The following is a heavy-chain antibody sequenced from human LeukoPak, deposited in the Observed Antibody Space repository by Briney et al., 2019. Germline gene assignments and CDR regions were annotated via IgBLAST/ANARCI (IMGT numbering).Heavy chain of an antibody. J-gene: IGHJ4*02. CDR2: ISGSDGAT. CDR1: GFTFSNYA. CDR3: AKDVEYDSGTPIGY. D-gene: IGHD3-10*01. Sequence: GGSLRLSCAASGFTFSNYAMTWVRQAPGKGLEWVSTISGSDGATFYADSVKGRFTISRDNSENTLYLQMNSLRAEDTAVYFCAKDVEYDSGTPIGYWGQGTLITVSS. V-gene: IGHV3-23*01.